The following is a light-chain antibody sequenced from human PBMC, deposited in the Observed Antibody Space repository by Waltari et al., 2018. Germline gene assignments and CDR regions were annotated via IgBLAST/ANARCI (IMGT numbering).Light chain of an antibody. J-gene: IGKJ1*01. V-gene: IGKV3-20*01. CDR2: DAS. Sequence: CRASQSVSKYLAGYQQKPGQAPGLLIYDASIRATGIPDRFSGSGWGTDFSLTISSLEPEDFAVYYCQKYGTLPATFGQGTKVQ. CDR3: QKYGTLPAT. CDR1: QSVSKY.